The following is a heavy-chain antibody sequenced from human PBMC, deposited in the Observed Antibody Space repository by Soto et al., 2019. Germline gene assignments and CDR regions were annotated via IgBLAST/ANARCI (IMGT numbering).Heavy chain of an antibody. CDR3: ARAPLGRGLVVHLPDY. CDR2: IYYSGST. Sequence: PSETLSLTCTVSGGSISSGDYYWSWIRQPPGKGLEWIGYIYYSGSTYYNPSLKSRVTISVDTSKNQFSLKLSSVTAADTAVYYCARAPLGRGLVVHLPDYWGQGTLVTVSS. CDR1: GGSISSGDYY. D-gene: IGHD3-22*01. J-gene: IGHJ4*02. V-gene: IGHV4-30-4*01.